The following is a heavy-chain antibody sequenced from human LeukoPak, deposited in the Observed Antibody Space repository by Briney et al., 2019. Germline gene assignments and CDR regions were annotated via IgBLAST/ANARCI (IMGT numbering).Heavy chain of an antibody. CDR2: IYYSGST. Sequence: SETLSLTCTVSGGSIKSSTYYWGWIRQPPGKGLEWIGSIYYSGSTYYNPSLKSRVTISVDTSKNQFSLKLSSVTAADTAVYYCARLVVVAALDIWGQGTMVTVSS. J-gene: IGHJ3*02. D-gene: IGHD2-15*01. CDR1: GGSIKSSTYY. CDR3: ARLVVVAALDI. V-gene: IGHV4-39*07.